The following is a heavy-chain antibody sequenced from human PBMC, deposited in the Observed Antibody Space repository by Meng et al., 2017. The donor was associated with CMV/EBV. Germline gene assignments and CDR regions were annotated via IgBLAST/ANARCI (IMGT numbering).Heavy chain of an antibody. J-gene: IGHJ4*02. V-gene: IGHV3-30-3*01. Sequence: LSLTCAASGFTFSSYAMHWVRQAPGKGLEWVAVISCDGSNKYYADSVKGRFTISRDNSKNTLYLQMNSLRAEDTAVYYCARLYCSGGSCWGGFDYWGQGTLVTVSS. CDR2: ISCDGSNK. CDR1: GFTFSSYA. CDR3: ARLYCSGGSCWGGFDY. D-gene: IGHD2-15*01.